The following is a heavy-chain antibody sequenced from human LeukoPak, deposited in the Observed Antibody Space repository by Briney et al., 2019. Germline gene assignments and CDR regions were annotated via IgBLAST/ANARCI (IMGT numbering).Heavy chain of an antibody. Sequence: GGSLRLSCAASGFTFSSYAMSWVRQAPGKGLEWVSAISGSGGSTYYADSVKGRFTISRDNSKNTLYLQMNSLRAEDTAVHYCARAPDYLNGMDVWGQGTTVTVSS. CDR3: ARAPDYLNGMDV. CDR2: ISGSGGST. J-gene: IGHJ6*02. CDR1: GFTFSSYA. V-gene: IGHV3-23*01. D-gene: IGHD2/OR15-2a*01.